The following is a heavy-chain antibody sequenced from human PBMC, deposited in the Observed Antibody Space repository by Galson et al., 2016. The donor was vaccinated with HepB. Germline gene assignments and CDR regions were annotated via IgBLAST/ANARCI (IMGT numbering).Heavy chain of an antibody. Sequence: SETLSLTCTVSGGSISSSGYHWGWIRQPPGKGLEWIGTIYYSVNTYYNPSLKSRVTISVDTSKNQFSLKVRSVTASDTAMYYCARRGTIRRISVDNYWYFDLWGRGTLVTVSS. CDR3: ARRGTIRRISVDNYWYFDL. J-gene: IGHJ2*01. CDR1: GGSISSSGYH. V-gene: IGHV4-39*01. D-gene: IGHD5-24*01. CDR2: IYYSVNT.